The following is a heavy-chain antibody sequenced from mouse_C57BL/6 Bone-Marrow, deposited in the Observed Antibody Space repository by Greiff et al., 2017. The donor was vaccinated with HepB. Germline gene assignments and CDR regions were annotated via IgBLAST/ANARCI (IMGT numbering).Heavy chain of an antibody. Sequence: QVQLQQSGPELVKPGASVKISCKASGYAFSSSWMNWVQQRPGKGLEWIGRIYPGDGDTNYNGKFKGKATLTADKSSSKAYMQLSSLTSEDSAVFYCAGTVVAPYIDYWGQGTTLTVTS. CDR1: GYAFSSSW. CDR2: IYPGDGDT. V-gene: IGHV1-82*01. D-gene: IGHD1-1*01. J-gene: IGHJ2*01. CDR3: AGTVVAPYIDY.